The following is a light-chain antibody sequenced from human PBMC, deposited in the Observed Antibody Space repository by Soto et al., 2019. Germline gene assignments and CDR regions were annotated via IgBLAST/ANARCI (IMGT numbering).Light chain of an antibody. CDR3: QQYGSYPWT. CDR1: QSLSGW. CDR2: VAF. V-gene: IGKV1-5*01. J-gene: IGKJ1*01. Sequence: DIQMTQSPSTLSASIGVRVTITCRASQSLSGWLAWYQQTPGKAPKLLISVAFRLESGVPSRFRGSGSGTEFTLTISSLQPGDSATYYCQQYGSYPWTFGRGTKVDIK.